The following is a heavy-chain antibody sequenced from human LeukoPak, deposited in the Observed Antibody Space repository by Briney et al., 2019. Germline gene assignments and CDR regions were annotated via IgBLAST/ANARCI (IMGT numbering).Heavy chain of an antibody. CDR1: GYSFTNYW. CDR3: ARQPPGVYDTTQNWFDP. D-gene: IGHD3-22*01. CDR2: IYPGDSNT. Sequence: KSGESLKISCKGSGYSFTNYWIAWVRPMPGQGLGWIGIIYPGDSNTNYSPAFQGQVTISVDKSINTAYLQWSSLKASDTAMYYCARQPPGVYDTTQNWFDPWGQGTLVTVSS. J-gene: IGHJ5*02. V-gene: IGHV5-51*01.